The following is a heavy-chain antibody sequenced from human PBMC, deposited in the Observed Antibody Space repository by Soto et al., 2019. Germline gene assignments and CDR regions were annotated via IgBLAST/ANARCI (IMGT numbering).Heavy chain of an antibody. CDR1: GGSISSYY. D-gene: IGHD3-10*01. CDR2: IYYSGST. J-gene: IGHJ5*02. CDR3: ARDLSGSGSYWFDP. Sequence: SETLSLTCTVSGGSISSYYWSWIRQPPGKGLEWIGYIYYSGSTNYNPSLKSRVTISVDTSKNQFSLKLSSVTAADTAVYYCARDLSGSGSYWFDPWGQGTLVTVSS. V-gene: IGHV4-59*01.